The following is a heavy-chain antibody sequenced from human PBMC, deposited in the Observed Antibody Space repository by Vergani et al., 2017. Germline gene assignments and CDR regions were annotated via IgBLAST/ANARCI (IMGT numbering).Heavy chain of an antibody. J-gene: IGHJ4*02. Sequence: QVQLVESGGGVVQPGGSLRLSCIASGFTFRIYGMHWVRQAPGKGLEWVAFIRYDGTKRFYGDSVKGRFTISRDNSQTTVFLQMNSLRVADTAVYYCARGHPVGSYWGQGTLVTVSS. CDR1: GFTFRIYG. CDR2: IRYDGTKR. D-gene: IGHD1-26*01. CDR3: ARGHPVGSY. V-gene: IGHV3-30*02.